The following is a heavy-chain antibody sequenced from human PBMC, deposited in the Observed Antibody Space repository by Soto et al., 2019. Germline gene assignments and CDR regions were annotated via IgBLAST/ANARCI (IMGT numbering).Heavy chain of an antibody. V-gene: IGHV2-5*02. CDR3: AHRRIGVSQWNYGDFDY. J-gene: IGHJ4*02. Sequence: SGPTLVNPTQTLTLTCTFSGFSLSTSGVGVGWVRQPPGKALEWLVFIYWDDDKRYSPSLRSRLTITKDTSKNQAVLTMTNVDPVDTATYFCAHRRIGVSQWNYGDFDYWGQGTLVTVSS. CDR1: GFSLSTSGVG. D-gene: IGHD6-19*01. CDR2: IYWDDDK.